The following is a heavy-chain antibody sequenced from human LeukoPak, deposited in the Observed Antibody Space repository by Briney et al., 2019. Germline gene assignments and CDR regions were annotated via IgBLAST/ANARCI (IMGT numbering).Heavy chain of an antibody. V-gene: IGHV1-18*01. D-gene: IGHD6-13*01. CDR2: ISAYNGNT. CDR1: GYAFTSYG. Sequence: ASVKGSCKASGYAFTSYGISWVRQAPGQGLESMGWISAYNGNTNYAQKLQGRVTMTTDTSTSTAYMELRSLRSDDTAVYYCARIGSSSWYGGFDPWGQGTLVTVSS. J-gene: IGHJ5*02. CDR3: ARIGSSSWYGGFDP.